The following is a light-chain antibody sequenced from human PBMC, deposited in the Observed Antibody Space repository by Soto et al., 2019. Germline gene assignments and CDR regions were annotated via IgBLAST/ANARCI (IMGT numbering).Light chain of an antibody. Sequence: EIVMTQSPATLSVSPGERATLSCRAGESVSTKLAWYQQKPGQAPRLLIFDASARVNGVPARFRGSGSGTEFTLTISGLQSEDVAVYFCQQYTDWPRTFGQGTKVEIK. CDR1: ESVSTK. J-gene: IGKJ1*01. CDR3: QQYTDWPRT. CDR2: DAS. V-gene: IGKV3-15*01.